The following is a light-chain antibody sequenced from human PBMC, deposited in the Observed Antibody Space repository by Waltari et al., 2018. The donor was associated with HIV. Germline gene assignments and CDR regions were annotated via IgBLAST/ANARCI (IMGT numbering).Light chain of an antibody. V-gene: IGKV1-5*03. Sequence: DIPVAQSPSTLAASVGDRVTITCRARQSVATHLAWYPRKPGKAPKLLIYQASSLETGVPSRFSGGGSGTYFTLTISNLQPDDFATYYCQQYHTYLTFGQGTNLE. J-gene: IGKJ2*01. CDR2: QAS. CDR3: QQYHTYLT. CDR1: QSVATH.